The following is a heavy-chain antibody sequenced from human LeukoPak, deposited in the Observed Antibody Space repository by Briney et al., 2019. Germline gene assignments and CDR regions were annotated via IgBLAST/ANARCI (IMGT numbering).Heavy chain of an antibody. CDR1: GFPFRSHG. J-gene: IGHJ4*02. V-gene: IGHV3-23*01. CDR2: ISGSGDT. CDR3: AHGGIYYLDY. Sequence: GGPLRLPCPASGFPFRSHGMSWVGQAPGKGLEWVSAISGSGDTYYADSVKGRFTISRDISKNTLYLQMNSLRAEDTAVYYCAHGGIYYLDYWGQGALVTVSS. D-gene: IGHD3-16*01.